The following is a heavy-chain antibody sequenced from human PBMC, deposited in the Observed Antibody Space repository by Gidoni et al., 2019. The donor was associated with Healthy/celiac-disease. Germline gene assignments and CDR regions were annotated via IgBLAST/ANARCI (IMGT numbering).Heavy chain of an antibody. CDR3: ARDTPAAAGLTTDY. V-gene: IGHV1-69*01. CDR1: GGTFSSYA. D-gene: IGHD6-13*01. Sequence: HVQLVQSGAEVKKPGSSVKVSCKASGGTFSSYAISWVRQAPGQGLEWMGGIIPIFGTANYAQKFQGRVTITADESPSTAYMELSSLRSEDTAVYYCARDTPAAAGLTTDYWGQGTLVTVSS. J-gene: IGHJ4*02. CDR2: IIPIFGTA.